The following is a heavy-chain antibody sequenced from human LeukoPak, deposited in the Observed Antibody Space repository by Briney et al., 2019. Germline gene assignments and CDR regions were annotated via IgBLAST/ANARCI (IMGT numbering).Heavy chain of an antibody. CDR2: IYYSGST. CDR1: GGSISSYY. Sequence: PSETLSLTCTVSGGSISSYYWSWIRQPPGKGLEWIGYIYYSGSTNYNPSLKSRVTISVDTSKNQFSLKLSSVTAADTAVYYCASQTNYCGGDCYSDYWGQGTLVTVSS. CDR3: ASQTNYCGGDCYSDY. V-gene: IGHV4-59*01. J-gene: IGHJ4*02. D-gene: IGHD2-21*02.